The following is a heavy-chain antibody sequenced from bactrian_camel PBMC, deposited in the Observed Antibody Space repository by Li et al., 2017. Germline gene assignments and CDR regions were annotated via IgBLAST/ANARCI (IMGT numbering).Heavy chain of an antibody. CDR1: GYTGNPVC. Sequence: HVQLVESGGGSVQAGGSLRLSCAASGYTGNPVCMAWFRQAPGKYREGIAHLLNNGDEGYAGSVKGRITISKDNAKNTLYLQMNSLKPEDTAMYYCAAVRYGVTWYPLCRARSADFGYWGQGTQVTVS. D-gene: IGHD6*01. J-gene: IGHJ6*01. CDR3: AAVRYGVTWYPLCRARSADFGY. CDR2: LLNNGDE. V-gene: IGHV3S53*01.